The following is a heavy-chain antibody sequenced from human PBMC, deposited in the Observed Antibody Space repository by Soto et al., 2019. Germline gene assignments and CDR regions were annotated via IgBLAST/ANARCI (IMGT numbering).Heavy chain of an antibody. CDR3: AKEIGEYSYGYNAFDI. CDR1: GFSFSTYA. Sequence: EVQLLESGGGLVQPGGSLRLSCAASGFSFSTYAMSWVRQARGKGLEWVSAISDRGINTYFADSVKGLFTISRDNSKNTLHLQMNSLRAEDTAVYYCAKEIGEYSYGYNAFDIWGQGTMVTVSS. D-gene: IGHD5-18*01. J-gene: IGHJ3*02. V-gene: IGHV3-23*01. CDR2: ISDRGINT.